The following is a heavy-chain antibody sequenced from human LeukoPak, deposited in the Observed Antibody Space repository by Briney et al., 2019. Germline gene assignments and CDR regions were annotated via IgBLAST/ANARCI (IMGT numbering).Heavy chain of an antibody. CDR3: AREDDSSGYYFDY. Sequence: PGGSLRLSCVASGFTFGKYWMSWVRQAPGKGLEWVANIKLDGSEKNYVDSVKGRFTISRDNNKNSLYLQMNSLRAEDTAVYYCAREDDSSGYYFDYWGQGTLVTVSS. CDR1: GFTFGKYW. D-gene: IGHD3-22*01. CDR2: IKLDGSEK. J-gene: IGHJ4*02. V-gene: IGHV3-7*01.